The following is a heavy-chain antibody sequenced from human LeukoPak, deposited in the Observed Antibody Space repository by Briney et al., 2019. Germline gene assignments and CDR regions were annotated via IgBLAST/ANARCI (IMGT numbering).Heavy chain of an antibody. CDR2: IIPIFGIA. J-gene: IGHJ5*02. CDR3: ARERYCSSTSCLAWFDP. D-gene: IGHD2-2*01. V-gene: IGHV1-69*04. CDR1: GGTFSSYA. Sequence: SVKVSCKASGGTFSSYAISWVRQAPGQGLEWMGRIIPIFGIANYAQKFQGRVTITADKSTSTAYMELSSLRSEDAAVYHCARERYCSSTSCLAWFDPWGQGTLVTVSS.